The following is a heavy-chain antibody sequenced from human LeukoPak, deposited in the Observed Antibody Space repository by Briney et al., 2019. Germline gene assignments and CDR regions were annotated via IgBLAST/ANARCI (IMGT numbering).Heavy chain of an antibody. J-gene: IGHJ5*02. CDR2: IYYSGST. Sequence: SETLSLTCTVSGGSISSYYWSWIRQPPGKGLEWIGYIYYSGSTNYNPSLKSRVTISVDTSKNQFSLRLSSVTAADTAVYYCARAHHDSSGYYYVRWFDPWGQGTLVTVSS. V-gene: IGHV4-59*01. CDR1: GGSISSYY. D-gene: IGHD3-22*01. CDR3: ARAHHDSSGYYYVRWFDP.